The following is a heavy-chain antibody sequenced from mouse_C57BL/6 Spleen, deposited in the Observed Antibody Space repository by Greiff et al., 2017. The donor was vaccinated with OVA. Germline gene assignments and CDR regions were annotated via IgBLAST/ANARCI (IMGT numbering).Heavy chain of an antibody. CDR2: ISYDGSN. V-gene: IGHV3-6*01. Sequence: EVKLQESGPGLVKPSQSLSLTCSVTGYSITSGYYWNWIRQFPGNKLEWMGYISYDGSNNYNPSLKNRISITRDTSKNQFFLKLNSVTTEDTATYYCAREDYLYWYFDVWGTGTTVTVSS. CDR3: AREDYLYWYFDV. CDR1: GYSITSGYY. J-gene: IGHJ1*03. D-gene: IGHD2-4*01.